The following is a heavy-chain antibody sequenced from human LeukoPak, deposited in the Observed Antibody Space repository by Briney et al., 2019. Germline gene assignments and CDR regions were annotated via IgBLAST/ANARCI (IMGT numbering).Heavy chain of an antibody. CDR1: GYSLSSGYY. CDR3: ARCGAVAGIDY. V-gene: IGHV4-38-2*01. D-gene: IGHD6-19*01. CDR2: IYHSGST. J-gene: IGHJ4*02. Sequence: PSETLSLTCAVSGYSLSSGYYWGWIRQPPGKGLEWIGSIYHSGSTYYNPSLKSRVTISVDTSKNQFSLKLSSVTAADTAVYYCARCGAVAGIDYWGQGTLVTVSS.